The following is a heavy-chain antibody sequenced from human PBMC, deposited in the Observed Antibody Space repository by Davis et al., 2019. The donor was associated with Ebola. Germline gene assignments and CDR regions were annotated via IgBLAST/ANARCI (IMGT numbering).Heavy chain of an antibody. CDR2: INSEGSRK. CDR1: GFTFSSYA. J-gene: IGHJ4*02. Sequence: GESLKISCAASGFTFSSYAMSWVRQAPGKGLVWVSHINSEGSRKSHADSVKGRFTISRDNAKNTLYLQMNSLRAEDTAVYYCARPYYYDSDGYYPAGYWGQGTLVTVSS. V-gene: IGHV3-74*01. D-gene: IGHD3-22*01. CDR3: ARPYYYDSDGYYPAGY.